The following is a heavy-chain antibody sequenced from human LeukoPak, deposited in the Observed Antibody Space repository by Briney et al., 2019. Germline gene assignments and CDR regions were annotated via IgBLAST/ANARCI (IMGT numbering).Heavy chain of an antibody. CDR2: ISGSGGSI. V-gene: IGHV3-23*01. J-gene: IGHJ4*02. D-gene: IGHD5-24*01. Sequence: GGSLRLSCTASGSTFSDYAMSWVRQAPGKGLEWVSGISGSGGSIRYADSVKGRFIISRDNSKNTLYLQMNSLRAEDTAVYYCAKGGDGYNYYFDYWGQETLVTVSS. CDR3: AKGGDGYNYYFDY. CDR1: GSTFSDYA.